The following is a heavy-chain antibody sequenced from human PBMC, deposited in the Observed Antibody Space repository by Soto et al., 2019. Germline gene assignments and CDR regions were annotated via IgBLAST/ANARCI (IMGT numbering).Heavy chain of an antibody. Sequence: SETLSLTCAVYGGSFSGYYWSWIRQPPRKGLEWIGEINHSGSTNYNPSLKSRVTISVDTSKNQFSLKLSSVTAADTAAYYCARGRDTAGGLYYFDYWGQGTLVTVSS. J-gene: IGHJ4*02. CDR1: GGSFSGYY. CDR3: ARGRDTAGGLYYFDY. CDR2: INHSGST. D-gene: IGHD2-21*01. V-gene: IGHV4-34*01.